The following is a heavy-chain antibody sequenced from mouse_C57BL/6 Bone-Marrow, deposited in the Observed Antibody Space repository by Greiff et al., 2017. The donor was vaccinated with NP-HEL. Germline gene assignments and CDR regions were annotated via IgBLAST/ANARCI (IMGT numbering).Heavy chain of an antibody. CDR1: GYTFTSYG. J-gene: IGHJ4*01. Sequence: QVQLQQPGAELVKPGASVKVSCKASGYTFTSYGISWVKQRTGQGLEWIGEIYPRSGNTYYNEKFKGKATLTADKSSSTAYMELRSLTSEDSAVYFCARGTTTVVGGPYYYAMDYWGQGTSVTVSS. V-gene: IGHV1-81*01. D-gene: IGHD1-1*01. CDR2: IYPRSGNT. CDR3: ARGTTTVVGGPYYYAMDY.